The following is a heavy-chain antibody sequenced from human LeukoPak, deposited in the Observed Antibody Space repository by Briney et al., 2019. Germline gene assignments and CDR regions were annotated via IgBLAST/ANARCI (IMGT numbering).Heavy chain of an antibody. CDR3: ARDFMMRHRGTDV. Sequence: ASVKVSCKASGYTFTGYYMHWVRQAPGQGLEWMGWINPNSGGTKYVQNFQGRVTMTRDTSISTAYMELSSLRVDDTAVYYCARDFMMRHRGTDVWGKGTTVTVSS. J-gene: IGHJ6*04. V-gene: IGHV1-2*02. CDR1: GYTFTGYY. CDR2: INPNSGGT. D-gene: IGHD3-16*01.